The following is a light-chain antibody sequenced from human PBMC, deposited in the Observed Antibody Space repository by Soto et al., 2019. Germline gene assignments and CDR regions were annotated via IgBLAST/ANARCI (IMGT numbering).Light chain of an antibody. V-gene: IGKV2D-29*01. CDR2: ELS. J-gene: IGKJ5*01. CDR1: QSLLHSNGKTY. CDR3: MQSIQGPIT. Sequence: IVIRQTPISVPVTPGEPASISCRSSQSLLHSNGKTYLYWYLQKPGQPPHLLIYELSNRFSGVPDKFSGSGSGTDFTLKISRLEAEDVGVYYCMQSIQGPITFGHVARLE.